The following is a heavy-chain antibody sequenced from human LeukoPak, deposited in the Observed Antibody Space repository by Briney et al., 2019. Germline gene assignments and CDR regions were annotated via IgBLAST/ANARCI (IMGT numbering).Heavy chain of an antibody. D-gene: IGHD5-24*01. CDR2: FDPEDGET. CDR3: ARDKARPVEMATILRY. Sequence: ASVKVSCKVSGYTLTELSMHWVRQAPGKGLEWMGGFDPEDGETIYAQKFQGRVTMTEDTSTDTAYMELSSLRSDDTAVYYCARDKARPVEMATILRYWGQGTLVTVSS. J-gene: IGHJ4*02. CDR1: GYTLTELS. V-gene: IGHV1-24*01.